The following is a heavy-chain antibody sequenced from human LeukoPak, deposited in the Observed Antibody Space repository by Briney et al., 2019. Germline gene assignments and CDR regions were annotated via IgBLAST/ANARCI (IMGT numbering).Heavy chain of an antibody. CDR3: ARGSYSGYDYFDY. D-gene: IGHD5-12*01. CDR2: IIPILGIA. Sequence: GSSVKVSCKASGGTFSSYAISWVRQAPGQRLEWMGRIIPILGIANYAQKFQGRVTITADKSTSTAYMELSSLRSEDTAVYYCARGSYSGYDYFDYWGQGTLVTVSS. J-gene: IGHJ4*02. V-gene: IGHV1-69*04. CDR1: GGTFSSYA.